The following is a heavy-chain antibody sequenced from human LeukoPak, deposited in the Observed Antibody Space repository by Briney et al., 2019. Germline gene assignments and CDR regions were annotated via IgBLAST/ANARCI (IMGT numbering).Heavy chain of an antibody. Sequence: MTSETLSLTCTVSGGSISSGGYYWSWIRQHPGKGLEWIGYMYYTGSTYYHPSLESRVTISVDTPKNQFSLKLSSVTAADTAVYYCARGGMPDDGFDIWGQGTMVTVSS. CDR3: ARGGMPDDGFDI. CDR1: GGSISSGGYY. V-gene: IGHV4-30-4*08. CDR2: MYYTGST. D-gene: IGHD2-15*01. J-gene: IGHJ3*02.